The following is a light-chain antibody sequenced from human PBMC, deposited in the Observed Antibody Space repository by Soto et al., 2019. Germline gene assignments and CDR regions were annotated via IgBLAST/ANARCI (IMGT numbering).Light chain of an antibody. Sequence: QSALTQPASMSRSPGQSITISCTGTSGDVGFYDFVSWYQQHPGKVPRLIIYGVTKRPSGVSHRFSGSKSGNTASLTISGLQVEDEAAYSCASYTGSSTYLFGGGTKLTV. CDR1: SGDVGFYDF. V-gene: IGLV2-14*03. CDR2: GVT. CDR3: ASYTGSSTYL. J-gene: IGLJ3*02.